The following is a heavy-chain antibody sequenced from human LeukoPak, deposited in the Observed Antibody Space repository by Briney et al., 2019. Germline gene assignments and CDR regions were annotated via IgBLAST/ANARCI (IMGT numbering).Heavy chain of an antibody. CDR2: IYYSGST. CDR1: GGSMNSYY. D-gene: IGHD3-9*01. Sequence: SETLSLTCTVSGGSMNSYYWSWIRQPPGKGLEYIGYIYYSGSTNYNPSLKSRATISVDTSKNQFSLKLSSVTAADTAVYYCARDRNNYDILTGYYNEAFDIWGQGTMVTVSS. J-gene: IGHJ3*02. V-gene: IGHV4-59*01. CDR3: ARDRNNYDILTGYYNEAFDI.